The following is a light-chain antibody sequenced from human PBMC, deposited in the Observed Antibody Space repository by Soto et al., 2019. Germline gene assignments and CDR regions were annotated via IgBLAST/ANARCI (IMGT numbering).Light chain of an antibody. CDR1: QSVETF. CDR3: QQYHAWPPGT. V-gene: IGKV3-15*01. CDR2: GAS. J-gene: IGKJ4*01. Sequence: DIVMTQSPAILSVSPGERATVSCRSSQSVETFLAWFQHKAGQAPRLLIFGASTRAAGVPARFSGGGSGTEFTLTIDSLRSEDFAVYFCQQYHAWPPGTFGGGTKVDIK.